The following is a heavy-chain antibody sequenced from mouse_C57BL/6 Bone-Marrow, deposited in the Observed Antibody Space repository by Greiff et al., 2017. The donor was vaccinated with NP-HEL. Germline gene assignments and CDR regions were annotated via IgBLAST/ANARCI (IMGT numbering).Heavy chain of an antibody. CDR2: IYPRSGNT. V-gene: IGHV1-81*01. CDR3: AAGSNPFAY. CDR1: GYTFTSYG. J-gene: IGHJ3*01. D-gene: IGHD2-5*01. Sequence: QVQLQQSGAELARPGASVKLSCKASGYTFTSYGISWVKQRTGQGLEWIGDIYPRSGNTYYNEKFKGKATLTADKSSSTAYMELRSLTSEDSAVYFCAAGSNPFAYWGQGTLVNVSA.